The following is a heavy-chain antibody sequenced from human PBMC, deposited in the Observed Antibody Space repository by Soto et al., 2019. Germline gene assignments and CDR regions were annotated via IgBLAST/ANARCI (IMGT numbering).Heavy chain of an antibody. V-gene: IGHV1-18*01. Sequence: GASVKVSCKASGYTFTSYGISWVRQAPGQGLEWMGWISAYNGNTNYAQKLQGRVTMTTDTSTSTAYMELRSLRSEDTAVYYCARERYSSSWYGHAFDIWGQGTMVTVSS. CDR2: ISAYNGNT. J-gene: IGHJ3*02. D-gene: IGHD6-13*01. CDR1: GYTFTSYG. CDR3: ARERYSSSWYGHAFDI.